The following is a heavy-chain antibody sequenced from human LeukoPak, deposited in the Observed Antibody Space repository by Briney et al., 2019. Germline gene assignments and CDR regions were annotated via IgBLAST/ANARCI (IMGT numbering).Heavy chain of an antibody. J-gene: IGHJ4*02. CDR2: IPYDGSNK. D-gene: IGHD6-19*01. CDR3: ARADQYSSGWYDY. V-gene: IGHV3-30*04. CDR1: GFTFSSYA. Sequence: GRSLRLSCAASGFTFSSYAMHWVRQAPGKGLEWVAVIPYDGSNKYYADSVKGRFTISRDNSKNTLYLQMNSLRAEDTAVYYCARADQYSSGWYDYWGQGTLVTVSS.